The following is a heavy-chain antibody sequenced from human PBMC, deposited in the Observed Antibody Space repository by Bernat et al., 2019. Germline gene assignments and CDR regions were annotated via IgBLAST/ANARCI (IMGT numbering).Heavy chain of an antibody. V-gene: IGHV1-18*01. CDR3: ARGLSEDYYDSSGYYFDYFDY. CDR1: GYTFTSYG. D-gene: IGHD3-22*01. Sequence: QVQLVQSGAEVKKPGASVKVSCKASGYTFTSYGISWVRQAPGQGLEWMGWISAYNGNTNYAQKLQGRVTMTTDTSTSTAYMELRSLRSDDTAVYYCARGLSEDYYDSSGYYFDYFDYWGQGTLVTVSS. CDR2: ISAYNGNT. J-gene: IGHJ4*02.